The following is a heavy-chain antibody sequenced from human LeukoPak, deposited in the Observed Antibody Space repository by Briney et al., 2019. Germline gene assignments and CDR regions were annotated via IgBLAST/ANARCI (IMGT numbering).Heavy chain of an antibody. D-gene: IGHD5-24*01. V-gene: IGHV5-51*01. CDR1: GYSFTSYW. J-gene: IGHJ4*02. CDR2: IYPGDSDT. CDR3: ARSLVEMATTDWVSAGYYFDY. Sequence: GESLKISCKGSGYSFTSYWIGWVRQMPGKGLEWMGIIYPGDSDTRYSPSFQGQVTISADKSISTAYLQWSSLKASDTAMYYCARSLVEMATTDWVSAGYYFDYWGQGTLVTVSS.